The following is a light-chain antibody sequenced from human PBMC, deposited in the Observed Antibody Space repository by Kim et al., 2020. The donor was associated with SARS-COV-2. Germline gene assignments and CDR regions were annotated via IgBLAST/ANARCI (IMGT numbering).Light chain of an antibody. CDR1: GGHSTNA. J-gene: IGLJ3*02. Sequence: ASVKLTCTLSGGHSTNAIAWHQQQPEKGPRYLIKLNSDGSHSKGDGIPDRFSGSTSGAERYLTISSLQSEDEADYYCQTWGTGIWVFGGGTQLTVL. CDR2: LNSDGSH. V-gene: IGLV4-69*01. CDR3: QTWGTGIWV.